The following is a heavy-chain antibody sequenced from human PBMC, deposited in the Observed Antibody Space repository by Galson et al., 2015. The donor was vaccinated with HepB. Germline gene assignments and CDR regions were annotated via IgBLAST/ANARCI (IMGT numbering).Heavy chain of an antibody. J-gene: IGHJ5*02. Sequence: SVKVSCKASGFTFTSSAVQWVRQARGQRLEWIGRIVVGSGNTNYARKFQERVTFTRDMSTSTAYMELSSLRSEDTAVYYCAADRRIVGGLCDPWGQGTLVSVSS. V-gene: IGHV1-58*01. CDR1: GFTFTSSA. D-gene: IGHD1-26*01. CDR2: IVVGSGNT. CDR3: AADRRIVGGLCDP.